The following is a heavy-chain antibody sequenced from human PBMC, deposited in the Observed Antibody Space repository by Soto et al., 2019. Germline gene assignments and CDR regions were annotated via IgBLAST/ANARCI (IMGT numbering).Heavy chain of an antibody. J-gene: IGHJ6*02. CDR3: ARDGTVISSHYYYVMDV. D-gene: IGHD3-22*01. CDR2: IYYSGST. V-gene: IGHV4-59*01. Sequence: KPSETLSLTCTGCGGSISSYDCSWIRQPPGKGLEWIGYIYYSGSTNYNPSLKSRVTISVDTSKNQFSLKLSSVTAADTAVYYCARDGTVISSHYYYVMDVCGRWNTFTVSS. CDR1: GGSISSYD.